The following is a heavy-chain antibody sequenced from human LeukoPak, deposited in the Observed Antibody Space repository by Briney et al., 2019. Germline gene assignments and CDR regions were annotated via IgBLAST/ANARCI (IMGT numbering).Heavy chain of an antibody. CDR3: ARRRNYLSHFDY. Sequence: SETLSLTCTVSGDSISSYYWSWIRQPPGKGLEWIGEINHSGSTNYNPSLKSRVTMSVDTSKNQFSLKLNSLTAADTAVYYCARRRNYLSHFDYWGQGALVTVSS. CDR1: GDSISSYY. V-gene: IGHV4-34*01. J-gene: IGHJ4*02. CDR2: INHSGST. D-gene: IGHD1-7*01.